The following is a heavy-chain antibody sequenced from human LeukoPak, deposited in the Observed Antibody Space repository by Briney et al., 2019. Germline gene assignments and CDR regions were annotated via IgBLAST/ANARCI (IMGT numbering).Heavy chain of an antibody. CDR3: ARGSGEQWLYYYYYIDV. D-gene: IGHD6-19*01. J-gene: IGHJ6*03. CDR2: ISAYNGNT. CDR1: GYTFTSYG. V-gene: IGHV1-18*01. Sequence: ASVKVSCKASGYTFTSYGISWVRQAPGQGLEWMGWISAYNGNTNYAQKLQGRVTMTTDTSTGTAYMELRSLRSDDTAVYYCARGSGEQWLYYYYYIDVWGKGTTVTVSS.